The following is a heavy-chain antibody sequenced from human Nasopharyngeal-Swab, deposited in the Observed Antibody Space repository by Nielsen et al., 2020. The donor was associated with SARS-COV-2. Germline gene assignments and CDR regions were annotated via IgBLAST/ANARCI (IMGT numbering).Heavy chain of an antibody. Sequence: GGSLRLSCAASGFTSDDYAIHWVRPAPGKGLEWVSGISWNSGSIGYADSVKGRFTIPRDNAKNSLYLQMNRLRAEDTALYYCAKAIRQLGTRGDAFDIWGQGTMVTVSS. V-gene: IGHV3-9*02. J-gene: IGHJ3*02. CDR2: ISWNSGSI. D-gene: IGHD6-13*01. CDR3: AKAIRQLGTRGDAFDI. CDR1: GFTSDDYA.